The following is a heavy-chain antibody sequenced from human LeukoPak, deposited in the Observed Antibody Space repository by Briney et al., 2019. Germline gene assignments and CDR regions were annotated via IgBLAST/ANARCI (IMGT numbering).Heavy chain of an antibody. Sequence: ASVKVSCKASGYTFTGYYMHWVRQAPGQGLEWMGWINPNSGGTNYAQKLQGRVTMTTDTSTSTAYMELRSLRSDDTAVYYCARGGIQLWLPYYFDYWGQGTLVTVSS. D-gene: IGHD5-18*01. CDR2: INPNSGGT. CDR1: GYTFTGYY. V-gene: IGHV1-2*02. CDR3: ARGGIQLWLPYYFDY. J-gene: IGHJ4*02.